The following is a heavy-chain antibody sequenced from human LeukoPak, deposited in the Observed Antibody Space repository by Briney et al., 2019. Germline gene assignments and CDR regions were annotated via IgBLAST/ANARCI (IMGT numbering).Heavy chain of an antibody. D-gene: IGHD5-18*01. Sequence: SGGSLRLSCAASGFTLSSYAMSWVRQAPGKGLKWVSGISGSGGSTYYADSVKGRFTISRDNAKNTLYLQMNSLRAEDTAVYYCATWIQLWLYDYWGQGTLVTVSS. CDR1: GFTLSSYA. J-gene: IGHJ4*02. CDR2: ISGSGGST. V-gene: IGHV3-23*01. CDR3: ATWIQLWLYDY.